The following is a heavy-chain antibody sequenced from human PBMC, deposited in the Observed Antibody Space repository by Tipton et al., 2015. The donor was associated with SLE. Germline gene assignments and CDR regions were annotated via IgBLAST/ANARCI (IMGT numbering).Heavy chain of an antibody. Sequence: TLSLTCTVSGGSISSSSYYWSWIRQPPGKGLEWIGYIYYSGSTYYNPSLKSRVTISVDTSKNQFSLKLSSVTAADTAVYYCARAGRAWNLFDYWGQGTLVTVSS. V-gene: IGHV4-61*05. J-gene: IGHJ4*02. CDR1: GGSISSSSYY. D-gene: IGHD1-1*01. CDR3: ARAGRAWNLFDY. CDR2: IYYSGST.